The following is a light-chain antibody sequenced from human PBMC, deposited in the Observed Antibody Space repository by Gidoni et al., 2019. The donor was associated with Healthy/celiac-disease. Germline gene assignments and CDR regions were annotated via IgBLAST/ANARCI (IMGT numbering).Light chain of an antibody. CDR1: QSVSSSY. CDR2: GAS. V-gene: IGKV3-20*01. J-gene: IGKJ1*01. CDR3: QQYGSSPGT. Sequence: EIVLTQSPGTLSLSPGERATLSCRASQSVSSSYLAWYQQKPGQAPRRLIYGASSRATGIPDRFSGSGSGTDFTLTISRLEPEDLAVYYCQQYGSSPGTFGQGTKVEIK.